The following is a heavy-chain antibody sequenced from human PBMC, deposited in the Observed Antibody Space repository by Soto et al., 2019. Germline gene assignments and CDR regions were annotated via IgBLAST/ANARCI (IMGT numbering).Heavy chain of an antibody. V-gene: IGHV3-33*01. D-gene: IGHD1-26*01. J-gene: IGHJ4*02. Sequence: QVQLVESGGGVVQPGRSLRLSCAASGFTFSSYGMHWVRQAPGKGLEWVAVIWYDGSNKYYADSVKGRFTISRDNSKNTLYLQMNSLRAEDTAVYYCARVYSGSYWYLGYYFDYWGQGTLVTVSS. CDR2: IWYDGSNK. CDR3: ARVYSGSYWYLGYYFDY. CDR1: GFTFSSYG.